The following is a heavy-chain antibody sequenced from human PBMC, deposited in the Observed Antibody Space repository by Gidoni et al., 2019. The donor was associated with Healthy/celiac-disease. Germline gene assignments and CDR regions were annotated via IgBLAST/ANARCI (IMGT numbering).Heavy chain of an antibody. D-gene: IGHD3-9*01. J-gene: IGHJ4*02. CDR2: IYPGDSDT. CDR3: ARRGEYYDILTGNLQIDY. V-gene: IGHV5-51*01. CDR1: AYSFTSYC. Sequence: EVQLVQSGAEVKKPGVSLQISCKGSAYSFTSYCIGWVRQMPGKGLEWMGIIYPGDSDTRYSPSFQGQVTISADKSISTAYLQWSSLKASDTAMYYCARRGEYYDILTGNLQIDYWGQGTLVTVSS.